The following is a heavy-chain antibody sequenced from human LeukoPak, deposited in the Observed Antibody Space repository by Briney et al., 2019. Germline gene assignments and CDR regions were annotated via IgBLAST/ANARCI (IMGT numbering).Heavy chain of an antibody. J-gene: IGHJ4*02. CDR1: GGSVTDYY. CDR2: IYYSGST. Sequence: SETLSLTCTVSGGSVTDYYWSWIRQPPGKGLEWIGYIYYSGSTNYNPSLKSRVTISVDTSKNQFSLKLSSVTAADTAVYYCARHRINYYDSSGYYYYFDYWGQGTLVTVSS. V-gene: IGHV4-59*02. D-gene: IGHD3-22*01. CDR3: ARHRINYYDSSGYYYYFDY.